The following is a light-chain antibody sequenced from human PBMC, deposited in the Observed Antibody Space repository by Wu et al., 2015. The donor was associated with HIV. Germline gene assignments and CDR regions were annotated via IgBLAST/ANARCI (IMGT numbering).Light chain of an antibody. Sequence: LSCRASQSVRRDLAWYQQKPGQAPRLLIYGASTRAAGIPARFSGSGSGTEFTLTISSMQSEDSAVYYCQQYNKRPPWTFGQGTKVEIK. CDR1: QSVRRD. CDR3: QQYNKRPPWT. CDR2: GAS. J-gene: IGKJ1*01. V-gene: IGKV3-15*01.